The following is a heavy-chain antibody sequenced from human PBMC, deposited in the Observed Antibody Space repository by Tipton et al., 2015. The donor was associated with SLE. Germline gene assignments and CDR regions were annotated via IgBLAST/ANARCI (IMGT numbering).Heavy chain of an antibody. J-gene: IGHJ1*01. CDR1: GGSISSPY. Sequence: TLSLTCTVSGGSISSPYWSWIRQPPGTGLEWIGYIYYSGSTNYNPPLKSRVTISVDTSKNQFSLKLSSVTAADTAVYYCARGATSGSPRAFDIWGQGTLVTVSS. D-gene: IGHD1-26*01. V-gene: IGHV4-59*08. CDR2: IYYSGST. CDR3: ARGATSGSPRAFDI.